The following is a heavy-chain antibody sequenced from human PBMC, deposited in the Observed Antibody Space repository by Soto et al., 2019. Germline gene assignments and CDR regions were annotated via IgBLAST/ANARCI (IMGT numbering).Heavy chain of an antibody. V-gene: IGHV3-33*01. CDR3: AREGGDSEAFDI. D-gene: IGHD2-21*01. CDR2: IWYDGSNK. Sequence: QVQLVESGGGVVQPGRSLRLSCAASGFTFSSYGMHWVRQAPGKGLEWVAVIWYDGSNKYYADSVKGRFTISRDNSKNTLYLQMNSLRAEDTAEYYCAREGGDSEAFDIWGQGTMVTVSS. CDR1: GFTFSSYG. J-gene: IGHJ3*02.